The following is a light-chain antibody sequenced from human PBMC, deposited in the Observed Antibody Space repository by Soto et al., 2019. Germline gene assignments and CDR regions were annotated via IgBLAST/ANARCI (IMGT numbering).Light chain of an antibody. V-gene: IGLV1-40*01. CDR2: GTS. J-gene: IGLJ1*01. Sequence: QSVLTQPPSVSGAPGQRVTISCTGSSSNIGAGYDVHWYQQLPGTAPKLLSYGTSNRPSGVPARFFSSKSGTSASLAITGLQAEDEADYYCQSYDSSLSGYVFGTGTKLTVL. CDR1: SSNIGAGYD. CDR3: QSYDSSLSGYV.